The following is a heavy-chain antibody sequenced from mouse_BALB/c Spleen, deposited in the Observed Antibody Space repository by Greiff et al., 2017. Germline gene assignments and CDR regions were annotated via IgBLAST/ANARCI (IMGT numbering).Heavy chain of an antibody. J-gene: IGHJ4*01. CDR1: GYTFTNYW. V-gene: IGHV1-63*02. CDR2: IYPGGGYT. Sequence: QVQLQQSGAELVRPGTSVKISCKASGYTFTNYWLGWVKQRPGHGLEWIGDIYPGGGYTNYNEKFKGKATLTADTSSSTAYMQLSSLTSEDAAVCFCARLCSCYGVDYWGQGTSVTVSS. CDR3: ARLCSCYGVDY. D-gene: IGHD1-1*01.